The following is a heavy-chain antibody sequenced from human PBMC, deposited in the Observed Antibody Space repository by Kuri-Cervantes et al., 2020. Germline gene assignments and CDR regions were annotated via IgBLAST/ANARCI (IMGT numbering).Heavy chain of an antibody. CDR2: INHSGST. Sequence: ESLKISCAVYGGSFSGYYWSWIRQPPGKGLEWIGEINHSGSTNYNPSLKSRVTISVDTSKNQFSLKLSSVTAADTAVYYCARATYYQLLTNETFDYWGQGTLVTVSS. V-gene: IGHV4-34*01. D-gene: IGHD2-2*01. CDR1: GGSFSGYY. CDR3: ARATYYQLLTNETFDY. J-gene: IGHJ4*02.